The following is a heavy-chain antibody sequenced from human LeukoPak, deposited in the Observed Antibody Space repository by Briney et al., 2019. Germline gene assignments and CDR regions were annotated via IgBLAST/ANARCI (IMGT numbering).Heavy chain of an antibody. CDR3: AKGEKTRPFGGVIDY. CDR1: GFTFDDYA. Sequence: GGSLRLSCAASGFTFDDYAMHWVRQAPGKGLEWVSGISNNGGYTYYADSVQGRFTISRDNSKNTLYLQMNSLRAEDTAVYYCAKGEKTRPFGGVIDYWGQGTLVTVSS. CDR2: ISNNGGYT. D-gene: IGHD3-16*02. J-gene: IGHJ4*02. V-gene: IGHV3-23*01.